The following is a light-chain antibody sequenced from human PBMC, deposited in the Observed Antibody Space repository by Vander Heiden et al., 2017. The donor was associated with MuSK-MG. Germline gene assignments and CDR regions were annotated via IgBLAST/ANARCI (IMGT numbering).Light chain of an antibody. J-gene: IGLJ2*01. CDR2: DVS. V-gene: IGLV2-14*03. Sequence: HSLPPQPASASASPGQSITICCTGTSSDVGGYNFVSWSEQHPGHATKLMIYDVSKRPSGVSNRFAGCKSGNTASLTISGLQAEDEADYYCSSYTSSSTLVVFGGGTKLTVL. CDR3: SSYTSSSTLVV. CDR1: SSDVGGYNF.